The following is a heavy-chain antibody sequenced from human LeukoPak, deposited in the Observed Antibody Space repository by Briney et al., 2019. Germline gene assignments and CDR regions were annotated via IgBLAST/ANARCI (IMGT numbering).Heavy chain of an antibody. CDR3: ARDRSLSVAGTFDF. D-gene: IGHD6-19*01. Sequence: GGSLRLTCTGSGFTFSNYRMNWVRQAPGKGLEWISYSNAAGSPVSYAESVQGRFTIPRDNAKNSLYLEMNSLRDDDTAVYYCARDRSLSVAGTFDFWGQGTLVTVSS. V-gene: IGHV3-48*02. CDR1: GFTFSNYR. CDR2: SNAAGSPV. J-gene: IGHJ4*02.